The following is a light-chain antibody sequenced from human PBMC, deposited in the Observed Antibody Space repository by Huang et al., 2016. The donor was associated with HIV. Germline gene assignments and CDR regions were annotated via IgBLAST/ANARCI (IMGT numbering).Light chain of an antibody. CDR1: QSVSSN. CDR2: GAS. Sequence: EIVMTQSPATLSVSPGERVTLSCRASQSVSSNLAWYQQKPGQAPRLLNYGASTRATGIPARFSGSGSGTEFTLSITSLQSEDFAVYHCQQYNNWPYTFGQGTKLEIK. CDR3: QQYNNWPYT. J-gene: IGKJ2*01. V-gene: IGKV3-15*01.